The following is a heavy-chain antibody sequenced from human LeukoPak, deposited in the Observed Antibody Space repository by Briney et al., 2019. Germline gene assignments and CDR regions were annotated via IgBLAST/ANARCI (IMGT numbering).Heavy chain of an antibody. Sequence: ASVKVSCKASGYTFTGYYMHWVRQAPGQGLEWMGWINPNSGGTNYAQEFQGRVTMTRDTSIDTAYMELSRLGSDDTAVYYCARDRTHYYDSSGYYSRWEYWGQGTLVTVSS. CDR2: INPNSGGT. CDR3: ARDRTHYYDSSGYYSRWEY. J-gene: IGHJ4*02. CDR1: GYTFTGYY. V-gene: IGHV1-2*02. D-gene: IGHD3-22*01.